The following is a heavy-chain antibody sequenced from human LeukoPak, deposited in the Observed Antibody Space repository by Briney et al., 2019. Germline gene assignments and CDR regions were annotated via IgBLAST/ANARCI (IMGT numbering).Heavy chain of an antibody. CDR1: GFTVSSNY. CDR3: AAVVPAAPYYYYGMDV. D-gene: IGHD2-2*01. V-gene: IGHV3-21*01. CDR2: ISTTGTYI. J-gene: IGHJ6*02. Sequence: GGSLRLSCAASGFTVSSNYMSWVRQAPGMGLEWVSSISTTGTYIYYADSVKGRFTISRDNAKKSLYLQMNSLIAEDTAVYYCAAVVPAAPYYYYGMDVWGQGTTVTVSS.